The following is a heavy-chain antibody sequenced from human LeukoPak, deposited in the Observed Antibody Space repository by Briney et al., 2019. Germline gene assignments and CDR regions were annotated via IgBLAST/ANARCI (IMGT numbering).Heavy chain of an antibody. Sequence: GGSLRLSCAASGFTVSSNYMSWVRQAAGKVLEWVSVMYSGGGKDYADPVKGRFTISRDNSKNTLYLQMNSLRAEDTAVYYCARAVGVTAIHNAFDIWGQGTMVTVSS. D-gene: IGHD2-21*02. CDR3: ARAVGVTAIHNAFDI. V-gene: IGHV3-66*02. J-gene: IGHJ3*02. CDR2: MYSGGGK. CDR1: GFTVSSNY.